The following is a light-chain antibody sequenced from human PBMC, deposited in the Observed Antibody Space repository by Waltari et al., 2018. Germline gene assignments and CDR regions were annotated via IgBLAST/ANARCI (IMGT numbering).Light chain of an antibody. Sequence: EIVLTQSPGTLSLSVGERATVSCRASESVSRALAWYQQKPGLAPRLLIYGASTRATGIPDRFSCSGSWTDFRLTINRLEPDDFAVYYCQHYLRLPVTFGQGTTVEI. J-gene: IGKJ1*01. V-gene: IGKV3-20*01. CDR2: GAS. CDR1: ESVSRA. CDR3: QHYLRLPVT.